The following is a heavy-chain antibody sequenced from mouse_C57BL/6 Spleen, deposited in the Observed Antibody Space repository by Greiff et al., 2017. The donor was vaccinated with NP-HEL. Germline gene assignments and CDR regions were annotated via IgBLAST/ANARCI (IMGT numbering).Heavy chain of an antibody. CDR2: IWSGGST. Sequence: VQRVESGPGLVQPSQSLSITCTVSGFSLTSYGVHWVRQSPGKGLEWLGVIWSGGSTDYNAAFISRLSISKDNSKSQVFFKMNSLQADDTAIYYCARTPPRDSNFPYYFDYWGQGTTLTVSS. D-gene: IGHD2-5*01. CDR1: GFSLTSYG. V-gene: IGHV2-2*01. J-gene: IGHJ2*01. CDR3: ARTPPRDSNFPYYFDY.